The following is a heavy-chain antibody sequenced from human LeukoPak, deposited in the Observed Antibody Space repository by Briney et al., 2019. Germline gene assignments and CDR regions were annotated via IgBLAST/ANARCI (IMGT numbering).Heavy chain of an antibody. D-gene: IGHD2-15*01. CDR3: AKDIVVEAANGGTFDY. CDR2: ISGSGGST. V-gene: IGHV3-23*01. Sequence: TGGSLRLSCAASGFTFSDYAMSWVRQAPGKGLEWVSSISGSGGSTWYADSVKGRFTVSRDNSKNTLYLQMNSLRAEDTAVYYCAKDIVVEAANGGTFDYWGQGTLVTVSS. CDR1: GFTFSDYA. J-gene: IGHJ4*02.